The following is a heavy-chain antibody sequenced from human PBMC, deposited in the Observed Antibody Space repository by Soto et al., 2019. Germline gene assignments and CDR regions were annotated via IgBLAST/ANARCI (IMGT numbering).Heavy chain of an antibody. D-gene: IGHD1-26*01. CDR3: TSNAAAKVGTLSY. CDR1: GFTFNNAR. Sequence: EVQLVESGGALVEPGGSLRLSCAASGFTFNNARMSWVRQAPGKGLDWVGRIDGGKTDFAAPVEGRFTCSRDDSRNTLFLQMNSLKTEDTGVYYCTSNAAAKVGTLSYLGQGTMVTVSS. V-gene: IGHV3-15*02. CDR2: IDGGKT. J-gene: IGHJ4*02.